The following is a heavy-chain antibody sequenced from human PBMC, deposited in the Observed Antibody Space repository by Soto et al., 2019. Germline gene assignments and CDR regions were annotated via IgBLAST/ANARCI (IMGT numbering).Heavy chain of an antibody. J-gene: IGHJ4*02. D-gene: IGHD2-2*01. CDR2: ISGSADSS. Sequence: GGSLRLSSEASGFTFSSCGMSWVRQAPGKGLEWVSAISGSADSSYYADSVKGRFTISRDNSKNTLYLQMNSLGAEDTAVYYCAKEDVVPPAIAGWILRIHEYWGQGAQVTVSP. V-gene: IGHV3-23*01. CDR1: GFTFSSCG. CDR3: AKEDVVPPAIAGWILRIHEY.